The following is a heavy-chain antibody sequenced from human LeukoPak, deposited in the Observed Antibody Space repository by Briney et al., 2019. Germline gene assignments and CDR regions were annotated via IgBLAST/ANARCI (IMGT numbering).Heavy chain of an antibody. CDR3: ARVHLTMVRGVISVWFDP. J-gene: IGHJ5*02. Sequence: SETLSLTCTVSGGSISSYYWSWIRQPPGKGLEWIGYIYYSGSTNYNPSLKSRVTISVDTSKNQFSLKLSSVTAADTAVYYCARVHLTMVRGVISVWFDPWGQGTLVTVSS. D-gene: IGHD3-10*01. V-gene: IGHV4-59*12. CDR1: GGSISSYY. CDR2: IYYSGST.